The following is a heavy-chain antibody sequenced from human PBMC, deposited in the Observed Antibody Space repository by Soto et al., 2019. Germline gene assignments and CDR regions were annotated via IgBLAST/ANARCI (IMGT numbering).Heavy chain of an antibody. CDR3: ARGVTTVTTFDY. Sequence: SETLSLTCTVSGGSISSYYWSWIRQPPGKGLEWIGYIYNSGSTNYNSSLKSRVTISVDTSKNQFSLKLSSVTAADTAVYYCARGVTTVTTFDYWGQGTLVTVSS. D-gene: IGHD4-17*01. V-gene: IGHV4-59*12. J-gene: IGHJ4*02. CDR1: GGSISSYY. CDR2: IYNSGST.